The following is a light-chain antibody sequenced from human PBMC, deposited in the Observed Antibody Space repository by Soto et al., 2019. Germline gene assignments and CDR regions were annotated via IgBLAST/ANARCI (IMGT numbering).Light chain of an antibody. CDR1: SSDVGSYNL. CDR2: EVS. Sequence: QSVLTQPASVSGSPGQSITISCTGTSSDVGSYNLVSWYQQHPGKAPKLMIYEVSKRPSGVSNRFSGSKSGNTASQTISGLQAEDEADYYCCSYAGSSTTLVFGGGTKLTVL. CDR3: CSYAGSSTTLV. J-gene: IGLJ2*01. V-gene: IGLV2-23*02.